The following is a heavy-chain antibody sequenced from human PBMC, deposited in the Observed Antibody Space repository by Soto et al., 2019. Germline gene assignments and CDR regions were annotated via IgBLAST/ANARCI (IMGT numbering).Heavy chain of an antibody. CDR1: GGSISSYY. V-gene: IGHV4-59*01. D-gene: IGHD3-16*02. Sequence: SETLSLTCTVSGGSISSYYWSWIRQPPGKGLEWIGYIYYSGSTNYNPSLKSRVTISVDTSKNQFSLKLSSVTAADTAVYYCARVRDYVWGSYRLGSGMDVWGQGTTVTVS. CDR2: IYYSGST. J-gene: IGHJ6*02. CDR3: ARVRDYVWGSYRLGSGMDV.